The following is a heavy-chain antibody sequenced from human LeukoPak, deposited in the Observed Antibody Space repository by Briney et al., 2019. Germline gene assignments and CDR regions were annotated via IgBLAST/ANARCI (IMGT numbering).Heavy chain of an antibody. CDR2: INPDSGGT. D-gene: IGHD1-26*01. Sequence: ASVKVSCKASAYTFTNYYIHWVRQAPGQGLEWMGWINPDSGGTKYAQKFEGRVAMTRDTSISTAYMEVTRLSSDDTAVYFCARDPYSGSSFDYWGQGTLVTVSS. CDR1: AYTFTNYY. J-gene: IGHJ4*02. V-gene: IGHV1-2*02. CDR3: ARDPYSGSSFDY.